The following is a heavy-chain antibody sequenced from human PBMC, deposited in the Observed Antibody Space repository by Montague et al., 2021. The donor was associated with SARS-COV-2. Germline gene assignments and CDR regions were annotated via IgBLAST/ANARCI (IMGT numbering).Heavy chain of an antibody. CDR3: AKVSYFGSGTYYFDY. CDR2: IYSGGSST. D-gene: IGHD3-10*01. Sequence: SLRLSCAASGFTFSSYAMSWVRQAPGKGLEWVSVIYSGGSSTYYXDSVKGRFTISRDHSKNTLYLQMNSLRAEDTAVYYCAKVSYFGSGTYYFDYWGQGTLVTVSS. CDR1: GFTFSSYA. V-gene: IGHV3-23*03. J-gene: IGHJ4*02.